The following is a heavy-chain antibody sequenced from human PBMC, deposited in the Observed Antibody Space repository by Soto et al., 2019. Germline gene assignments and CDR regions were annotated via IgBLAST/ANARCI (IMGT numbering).Heavy chain of an antibody. D-gene: IGHD3-9*01. CDR2: INPSGGST. J-gene: IGHJ5*02. CDR1: GYTFTSYY. V-gene: IGHV1-46*01. Sequence: ASVKVSCKASGYTFTSYYMHWVRQAPGQGLEWMGIINPSGGSTSYAQKFQGRVTMTRDTSTSTVYMELSSLRSEDTAVYYCARGGGENDILTGHDNWFDPWGQETLVTVP. CDR3: ARGGGENDILTGHDNWFDP.